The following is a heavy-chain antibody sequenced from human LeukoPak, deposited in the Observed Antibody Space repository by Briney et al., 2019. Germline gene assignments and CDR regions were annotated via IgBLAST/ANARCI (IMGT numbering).Heavy chain of an antibody. J-gene: IGHJ4*02. V-gene: IGHV5-51*01. CDR1: GYSFATYW. D-gene: IGHD6-13*01. Sequence: GESLKISCKGSGYSFATYWIGWVRQMPGKGLEWMGIIYPGDSDTRYNPSFQGQVTISADKSISTAYLQWSSLKASDTAIYYCARHTSSWSREDFWGQGTLVTVSS. CDR2: IYPGDSDT. CDR3: ARHTSSWSREDF.